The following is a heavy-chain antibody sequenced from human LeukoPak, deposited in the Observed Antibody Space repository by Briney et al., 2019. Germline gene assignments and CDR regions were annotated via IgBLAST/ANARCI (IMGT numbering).Heavy chain of an antibody. Sequence: PSETLSPTRTVSVGSTSGYYWSWIRQPPGQGLKWIGYIDNSGSTNYPLSLKSRVTISIDTSKNQFSLKLSSVTAADAAVYYCGAESERWLVRSWGQGTLVTVSS. D-gene: IGHD6-19*01. CDR1: VGSTSGYY. J-gene: IGHJ4*02. V-gene: IGHV4-59*01. CDR2: IDNSGST. CDR3: GAESERWLVRS.